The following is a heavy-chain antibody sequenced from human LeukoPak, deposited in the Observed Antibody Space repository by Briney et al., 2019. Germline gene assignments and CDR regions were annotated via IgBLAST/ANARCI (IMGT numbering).Heavy chain of an antibody. D-gene: IGHD2-2*02. CDR3: ASCSSNSCYTDAFDI. J-gene: IGHJ3*02. V-gene: IGHV1-46*01. CDR1: GYTFTSYY. Sequence: ASVKVSCKASGYTFTSYYMHWVRQAPGQGLEWMGIINPSGGSTSYAQKFQGRVTMTRDMSTSTVYMELSSLRSEDTAVYYCASCSSNSCYTDAFDIWGQGTMVTVSS. CDR2: INPSGGST.